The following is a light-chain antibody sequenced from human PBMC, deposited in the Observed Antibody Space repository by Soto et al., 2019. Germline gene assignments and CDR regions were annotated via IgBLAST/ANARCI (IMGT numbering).Light chain of an antibody. CDR2: EVS. V-gene: IGLV2-14*02. Sequence: QSALTQPASVSGSPEQSITISCTGTSSDVGTYNYVSWYQQHPGNAPKLIIFEVSKRPSGVPDRFSGSKSGNTASLTVSGLQAEDEADYYCSSYTGSSNYVFGTGTKVTVL. J-gene: IGLJ1*01. CDR3: SSYTGSSNYV. CDR1: SSDVGTYNY.